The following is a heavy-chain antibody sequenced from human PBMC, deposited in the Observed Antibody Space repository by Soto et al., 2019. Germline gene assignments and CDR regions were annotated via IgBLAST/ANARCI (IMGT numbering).Heavy chain of an antibody. CDR1: GFTFSNYA. CDR3: VKGGASYTSCWYAN. J-gene: IGHJ4*02. D-gene: IGHD6-13*01. CDR2: IKDSGEST. Sequence: DVQLLESGGGLVQPGGSLTLSCAASGFTFSNYAMHWVRQAPGKGLEWVSTIKDSGESTFYLDSARGRFTISRDNSKDTLYLQMTSLRVEDTALYHCVKGGASYTSCWYANWGQGILVTVSS. V-gene: IGHV3-23*01.